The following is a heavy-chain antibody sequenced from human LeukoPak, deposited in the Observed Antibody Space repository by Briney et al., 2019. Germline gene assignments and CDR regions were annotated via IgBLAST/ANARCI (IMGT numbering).Heavy chain of an antibody. V-gene: IGHV1-18*01. J-gene: IGHJ6*02. D-gene: IGHD3-9*01. CDR3: ARVHDILTDYYYYYGMDV. CDR2: ISAYYGNT. CDR1: GYTFTSYG. Sequence: SVKVSCKASGYTFTSYGISWVRQAPGQGLEWMGWISAYYGNTNYAQKLQGRVTMTTDTSTSTAYMELRSLRSDDTAVYYCARVHDILTDYYYYYGMDVWGQGTTVTVSS.